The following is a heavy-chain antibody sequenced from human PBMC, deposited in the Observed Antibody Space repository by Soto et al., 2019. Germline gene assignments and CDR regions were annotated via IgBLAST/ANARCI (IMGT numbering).Heavy chain of an antibody. Sequence: QVQLQESGPGLLKPSETLSLTCSVSGGPIRSYYLSWVRQAPGKGLEWIAYIAYTGITAYNPSLRSRVTMAGDTSQNLFSLKMTSVTAADTAVYYCAREGFSGYEALDYWGQGILVTVSS. CDR2: IAYTGIT. CDR1: GGPIRSYY. J-gene: IGHJ4*02. V-gene: IGHV4-59*12. CDR3: AREGFSGYEALDY. D-gene: IGHD5-12*01.